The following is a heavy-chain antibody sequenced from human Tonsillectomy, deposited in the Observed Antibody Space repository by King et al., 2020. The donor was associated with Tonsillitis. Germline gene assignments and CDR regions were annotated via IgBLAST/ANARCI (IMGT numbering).Heavy chain of an antibody. CDR3: ARGEGEQQLNFDY. CDR2: INHSGST. CDR1: GGSFSGYY. J-gene: IGHJ4*02. V-gene: IGHV4-34*01. Sequence: VQLQQWGAGLLKPSENLSLTCAVYGGSFSGYYWSWIRQPPGKGLEWIGEINHSGSTNYNPSLKSRVTISLDTSKNQFSLNLSSVTAADTAVYYCARGEGEQQLNFDYWGQGTLVTVSS. D-gene: IGHD6-13*01.